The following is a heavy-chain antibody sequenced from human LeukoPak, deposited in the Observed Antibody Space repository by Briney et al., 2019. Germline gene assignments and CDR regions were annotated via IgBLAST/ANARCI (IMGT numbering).Heavy chain of an antibody. Sequence: SQTLSLTCAISGDSLSNNDGGWNWIRQSPSRGLEWLGRTYCNSKWYNYYAVSVKSRMTINPDTSKNQFSLQLNSVTPEDTAVYYCARGWLQSGFDYWGQGSLVTVSS. D-gene: IGHD5-24*01. CDR3: ARGWLQSGFDY. J-gene: IGHJ4*02. CDR2: TYCNSKWYN. CDR1: GDSLSNNDGG. V-gene: IGHV6-1*01.